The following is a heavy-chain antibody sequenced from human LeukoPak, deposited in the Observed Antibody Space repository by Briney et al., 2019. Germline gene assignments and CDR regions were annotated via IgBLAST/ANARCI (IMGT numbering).Heavy chain of an antibody. J-gene: IGHJ5*02. CDR3: ARALLGYCSSTSWLGRFDP. D-gene: IGHD2-2*01. CDR2: IYYSGST. Sequence: SQSLSLTCTVSGGAISSYYWSCVRQPPRTGLEGWGDIYYSGSTKYNTSIQSRGPVSLDPSKNQCSLKLSSVTAADAAVDYCARALLGYCSSTSWLGRFDPWGQGTLVTVSS. V-gene: IGHV4-59*01. CDR1: GGAISSYY.